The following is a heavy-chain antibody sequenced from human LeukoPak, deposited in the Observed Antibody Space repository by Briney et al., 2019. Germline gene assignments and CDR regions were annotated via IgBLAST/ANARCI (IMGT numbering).Heavy chain of an antibody. J-gene: IGHJ4*02. CDR3: ARVKTTVVKVLYFDY. CDR1: GGSISNYY. V-gene: IGHV4-59*01. CDR2: MFYSGST. D-gene: IGHD4-23*01. Sequence: SETLSLTCTVSGGSISNYYWSWVRQPPGKALEWIGYMFYSGSTNYNPSLKGRVAISVDTSKNQFSLMLSSVTAADTAIYYCARVKTTVVKVLYFDYWGQGTLVTVSS.